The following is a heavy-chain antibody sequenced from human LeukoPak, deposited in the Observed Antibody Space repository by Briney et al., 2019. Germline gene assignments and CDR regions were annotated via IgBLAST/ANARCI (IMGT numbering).Heavy chain of an antibody. J-gene: IGHJ4*02. V-gene: IGHV3-9*01. CDR2: ISWNSGSI. D-gene: IGHD2-15*01. CDR3: AKDSGPGLVAAADY. CDR1: GFTFDDYA. Sequence: GGSLRLSCAASGFTFDDYAMHWVRQAPGKGLEWVSGISWNSGSIGYADSVKGRFTISRDNAKNSLYLQMDSLRAEDTALYYCAKDSGPGLVAAADYWGQGTLVTVSS.